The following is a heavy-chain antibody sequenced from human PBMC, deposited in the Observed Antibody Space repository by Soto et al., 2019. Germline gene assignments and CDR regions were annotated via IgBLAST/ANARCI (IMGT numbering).Heavy chain of an antibody. D-gene: IGHD2-21*02. CDR3: ARGYVVGTARTNWFGP. J-gene: IGHJ5*02. CDR2: IIPILGIA. CDR1: GGTFSSYT. Sequence: QVQLVQSGAEVKKPGSSVKVSCKASGGTFSSYTISWVRQAPGQGLEWMGRIIPILGIANYAQKFQGRVTINAEKSTSTGLLELGSLRSEDTAVYFWARGYVVGTARTNWFGPWGQGTLVTVSS. V-gene: IGHV1-69*02.